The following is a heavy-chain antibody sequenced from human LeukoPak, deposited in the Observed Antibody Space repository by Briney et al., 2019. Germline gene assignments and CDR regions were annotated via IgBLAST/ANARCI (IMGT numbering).Heavy chain of an antibody. CDR3: ARARYYYGSGSYSYYYYYMDV. J-gene: IGHJ6*03. D-gene: IGHD3-10*01. V-gene: IGHV3-21*01. CDR1: GFTFSSYS. Sequence: PGGSLRLSCAASGFTFSSYSMNWVRPAPGKGLEWVSSISSSSSYIYYADSVKGRFTISRDNAKNSLYLQMNSLRAEDTAVYYCARARYYYGSGSYSYYYYYMDVWGKGTTVTVSS. CDR2: ISSSSSYI.